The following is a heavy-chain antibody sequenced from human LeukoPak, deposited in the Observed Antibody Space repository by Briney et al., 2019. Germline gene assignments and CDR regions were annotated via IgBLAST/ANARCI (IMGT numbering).Heavy chain of an antibody. CDR3: ARSPPLELNYYYGMDV. CDR2: ISSSGSTI. J-gene: IGHJ6*02. Sequence: GGSLRLSCAASGFTFSSYEMNWVRQAPGRGLEWVSYISSSGSTIYYADSVKGRFTISRDNAKNSLYLQMNSLRAEDTAVYYCARSPPLELNYYYGMDVWGQGTTVTVSS. CDR1: GFTFSSYE. D-gene: IGHD1-7*01. V-gene: IGHV3-48*03.